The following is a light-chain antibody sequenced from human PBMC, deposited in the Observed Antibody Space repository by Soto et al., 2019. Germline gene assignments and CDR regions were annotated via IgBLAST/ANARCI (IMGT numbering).Light chain of an antibody. CDR3: CSYAGSYTWV. V-gene: IGLV2-11*01. CDR2: DVS. J-gene: IGLJ3*02. CDR1: SSDVGGYNY. Sequence: QSALTQPGSVSGSPGQSVTISCTGTSSDVGGYNYVSWYQQHPGKAPNLMIYDVSKRPSGVPDRFSGSKSGNTASLTISGLQAEEEADYYCCSYAGSYTWVFGGGTKLTVL.